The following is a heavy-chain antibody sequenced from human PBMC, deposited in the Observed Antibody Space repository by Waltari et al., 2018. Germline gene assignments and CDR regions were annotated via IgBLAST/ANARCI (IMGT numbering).Heavy chain of an antibody. J-gene: IGHJ6*02. CDR1: GSTFPRYS. CDR2: IHAGNGNT. Sequence: QVQLVQSGAEVQKPGAYVKVSCKSSGSTFPRYSMLWVRQAPGQRLEWMGWIHAGNGNTKYAQKFQGRVTITRDTSASTAYMELSSLRSEDTAVYYWARDTNDYAYSYYGMDVWGQGTTVTVSS. V-gene: IGHV1-3*01. CDR3: ARDTNDYAYSYYGMDV. D-gene: IGHD4-17*01.